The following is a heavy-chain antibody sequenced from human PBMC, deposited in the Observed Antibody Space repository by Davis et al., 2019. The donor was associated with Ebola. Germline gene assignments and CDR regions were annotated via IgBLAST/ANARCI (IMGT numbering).Heavy chain of an antibody. CDR2: IYYSGST. CDR1: GGSFSGYY. CDR3: ARHRGVVVVAATRTHSWFDS. V-gene: IGHV4-39*01. D-gene: IGHD2-15*01. J-gene: IGHJ5*01. Sequence: MPSETLSLTCAVYGGSFSGYYWGWIRQPPGKGLEWIGSIYYSGSTYYNPSLKSRVTISVDTSKNQFSLKLSSVTAADTAVYYCARHRGVVVVAATRTHSWFDSWGQGTLVTVSS.